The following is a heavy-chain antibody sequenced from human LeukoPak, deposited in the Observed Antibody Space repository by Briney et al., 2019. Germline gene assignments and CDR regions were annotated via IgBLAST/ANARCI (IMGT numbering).Heavy chain of an antibody. CDR2: ISYDGSNK. CDR1: GFTFSSYA. Sequence: GGSLRLSCAASGFTFSSYAMHWVRQAPGKGLEWVAVISYDGSNKYYADSVKGRFTISRDNSKNTLYPQMNSLRAEDTAVYYCARVPLMDVWGKGTTVTVSS. CDR3: ARVPLMDV. J-gene: IGHJ6*04. V-gene: IGHV3-30*01.